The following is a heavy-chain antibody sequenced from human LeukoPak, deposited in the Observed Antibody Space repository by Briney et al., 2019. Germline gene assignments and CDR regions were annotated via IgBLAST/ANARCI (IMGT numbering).Heavy chain of an antibody. CDR1: GFTFSSYA. CDR3: ARGSGSGWFF. D-gene: IGHD6-19*01. J-gene: IGHJ4*02. CDR2: ISSSSSYI. V-gene: IGHV3-21*01. Sequence: GGSLRLSCAASGFTFSSYAMTWVRQAPGKGLEWVSSISSSSSYIYYADSVKGRFTISRDNAKNSLYLQMNSLRAEDTAVYYCARGSGSGWFFWGQGTLVTVSS.